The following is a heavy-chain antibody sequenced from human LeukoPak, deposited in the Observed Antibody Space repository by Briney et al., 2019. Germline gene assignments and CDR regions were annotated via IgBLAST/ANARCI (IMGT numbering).Heavy chain of an antibody. V-gene: IGHV1-2*02. CDR1: GYTFTGYY. CDR3: ARDEGWFGESPMDY. Sequence: ASVKVSCKASGYTFTGYYMHWVRQAPGQGLEWMGWINPNSGGTNYAQKFQGRVTMTRDTSISTAYMELSRLRSDDTAVYYCARDEGWFGESPMDYWGQGTLVTVSS. CDR2: INPNSGGT. D-gene: IGHD3-10*01. J-gene: IGHJ4*02.